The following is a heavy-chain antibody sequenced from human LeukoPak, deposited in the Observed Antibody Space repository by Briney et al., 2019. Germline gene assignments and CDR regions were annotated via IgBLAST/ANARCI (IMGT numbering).Heavy chain of an antibody. CDR2: IYYSGST. CDR3: ARHGVTGTTSMFSFDY. CDR1: GGSISSYY. D-gene: IGHD1-7*01. Sequence: SETLSLTCTVSGGSISSYYWSWSRQPPGKGLEWIGYIYYSGSTNYNPSLKSRVTISVDTSKNQFSLKLSSVTAADTAVYYCARHGVTGTTSMFSFDYWGQGTLVTVSS. J-gene: IGHJ4*02. V-gene: IGHV4-59*08.